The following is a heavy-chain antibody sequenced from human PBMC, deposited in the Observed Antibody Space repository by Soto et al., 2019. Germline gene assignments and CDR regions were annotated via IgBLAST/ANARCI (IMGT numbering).Heavy chain of an antibody. J-gene: IGHJ4*02. CDR3: ARGQYYGGSDY. D-gene: IGHD2-21*01. V-gene: IGHV4-61*01. Sequence: QVQLQESGPRLVRPSETLSLTCTVSGGSIALTTYYWTWVRQPPGKGLEWIGYVYYSGSADYNPSLRSRVTISVDTSKNQFSLKLSPVTTADTAVYYCARGQYYGGSDYWGQGTLVTVSS. CDR1: GGSIALTTYY. CDR2: VYYSGSA.